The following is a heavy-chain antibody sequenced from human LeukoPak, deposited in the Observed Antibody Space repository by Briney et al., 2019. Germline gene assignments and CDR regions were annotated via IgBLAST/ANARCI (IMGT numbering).Heavy chain of an antibody. Sequence: GGSLRLSCAASGFTFSSYGMHWVRQAPGKGLEWVAFIRYDGSNKYYADSVKGRFTISRDNSKNTLYLQMNSMRAEDTAVYYCAKDLGLRLGELSFEGFDYWGQGTLVTVSS. V-gene: IGHV3-30*02. CDR3: AKDLGLRLGELSFEGFDY. CDR2: IRYDGSNK. CDR1: GFTFSSYG. D-gene: IGHD3-16*02. J-gene: IGHJ4*02.